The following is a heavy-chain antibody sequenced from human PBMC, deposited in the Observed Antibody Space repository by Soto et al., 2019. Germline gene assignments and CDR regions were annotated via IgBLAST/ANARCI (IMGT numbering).Heavy chain of an antibody. CDR1: GFTFSSYA. V-gene: IGHV3-23*01. D-gene: IGHD3-10*01. CDR2: ISGSGGST. CDR3: AKDFKRKVIWRNWFDP. Sequence: EVQLLESGGGLVQPGGSLRLSCAASGFTFSSYAMSWVRQAPGKGLEWVSAISGSGGSTYYADSVKGRFTISRDNSKNTLYLQMNSLRAEDTAVYYCAKDFKRKVIWRNWFDPWGQGTLVTVSS. J-gene: IGHJ5*02.